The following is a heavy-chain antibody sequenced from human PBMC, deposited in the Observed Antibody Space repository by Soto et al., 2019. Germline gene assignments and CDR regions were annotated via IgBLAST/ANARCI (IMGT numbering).Heavy chain of an antibody. CDR2: FDPEDGET. D-gene: IGHD3-10*01. CDR1: GYTLTELS. V-gene: IGHV1-24*01. CDR3: ARDLGSQPFDY. Sequence: ASVKVSCKVSGYTLTELSMHWVRQAPGKGLEWMGGFDPEDGETIYAQKFQGRVTMTADTSTDTAYMELSSLRSDDTAVYYCARDLGSQPFDYWGQGTLVTVSS. J-gene: IGHJ4*02.